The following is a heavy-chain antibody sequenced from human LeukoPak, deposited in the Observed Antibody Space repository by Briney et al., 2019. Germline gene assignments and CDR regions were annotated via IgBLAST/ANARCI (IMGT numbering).Heavy chain of an antibody. D-gene: IGHD3-10*01. CDR3: ASGGGENSYITMVRGVDTTTRGNAFDI. CDR2: ISSSSSYI. CDR1: GFTFSSYS. Sequence: GGSLRLSCAASGFTFSSYSMNWVRQAPGKGLEWVSSISSSSSYIYYADSVKGRFTISRDNAKNSLYLQMNSLRAEDTAVYYCASGGGENSYITMVRGVDTTTRGNAFDIWGQGTMVTVSS. V-gene: IGHV3-21*01. J-gene: IGHJ3*02.